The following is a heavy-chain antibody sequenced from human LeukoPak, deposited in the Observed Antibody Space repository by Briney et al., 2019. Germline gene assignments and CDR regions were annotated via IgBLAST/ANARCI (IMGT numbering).Heavy chain of an antibody. CDR1: GYTFTNFD. V-gene: IGHV1-8*01. CDR3: TRGQWGGYGSWYFDY. J-gene: IGHJ4*02. CDR2: MNPYNGDT. Sequence: GASVKVSCKASGYTFTNFDINWVRQATGQGLEWMGWMNPYNGDTAYAQKFQGRVTITKDTSTNTAYMEMSSPTSEDTAVFYCTRGQWGGYGSWYFDYWGQGTLVTVSS. D-gene: IGHD3-10*01.